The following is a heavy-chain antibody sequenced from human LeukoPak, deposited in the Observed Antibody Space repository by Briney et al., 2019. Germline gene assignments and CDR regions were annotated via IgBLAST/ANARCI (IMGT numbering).Heavy chain of an antibody. J-gene: IGHJ3*02. CDR3: AREGSSWDVIPNNMRAFDI. CDR1: GFTFSSYW. CDR2: ISSSGSTI. Sequence: HPGGSLRLSCAASGFTFSSYWMNRVRQAPGKGLEWVSYISSSGSTIYYADSVKGRFTISRDNAKNSLYLQMNSLRAEDTAVYYCAREGSSWDVIPNNMRAFDIWGQGTIGTVSS. D-gene: IGHD6-13*01. V-gene: IGHV3-48*03.